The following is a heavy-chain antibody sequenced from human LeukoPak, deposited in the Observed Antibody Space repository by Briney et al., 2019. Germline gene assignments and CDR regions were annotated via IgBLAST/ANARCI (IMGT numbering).Heavy chain of an antibody. CDR3: AVIAVAADY. D-gene: IGHD6-19*01. CDR1: GGSISSSSYY. CDR2: IYYSGST. Sequence: SETLSLTFTVSGGSISSSSYYWGWIRQPPGKGLEWIGSIYYSGSTYYNPSLKSRVTISVDTSKNQFSLKLSPVTAADTAVYYCAVIAVAADYWGQGTLVTVSS. J-gene: IGHJ4*02. V-gene: IGHV4-39*07.